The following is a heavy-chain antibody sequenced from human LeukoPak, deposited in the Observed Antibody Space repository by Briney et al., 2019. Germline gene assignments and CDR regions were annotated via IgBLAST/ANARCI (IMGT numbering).Heavy chain of an antibody. CDR1: GGSISSYY. CDR3: ARRIQLWLKNYYYGMDV. V-gene: IGHV4-34*01. Sequence: PSETLSLTCTVSGGSISSYYWSWIRQPPGKGLEWIGEINHSGSTNYNPSPKSRVTISVDTSKNQFSLKLSSVTAADTAVYYCARRIQLWLKNYYYGMDVWGQGTTVTVSS. J-gene: IGHJ6*02. D-gene: IGHD5-18*01. CDR2: INHSGST.